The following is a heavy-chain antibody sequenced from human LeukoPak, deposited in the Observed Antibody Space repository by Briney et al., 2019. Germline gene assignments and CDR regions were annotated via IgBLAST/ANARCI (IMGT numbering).Heavy chain of an antibody. V-gene: IGHV1-46*01. CDR2: INPSGGST. CDR1: GYTFTSYY. D-gene: IGHD3-3*01. J-gene: IGHJ6*02. CDR3: ARDSMSFWSALGYYYGMDV. Sequence: ASVKVSCKASGYTFTSYYMHWVRQAPGQGLEWMGIINPSGGSTSYAQKFQGRVTMTRDTSTSTVYMELSSLRSEDTAVYYCARDSMSFWSALGYYYGMDVWGQGTTVTVSS.